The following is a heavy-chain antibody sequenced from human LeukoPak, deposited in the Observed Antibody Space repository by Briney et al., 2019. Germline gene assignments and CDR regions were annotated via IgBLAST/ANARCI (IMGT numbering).Heavy chain of an antibody. V-gene: IGHV3-23*01. CDR3: AKEDPSSGWYRSDAFDI. CDR1: GFTFSSYG. Sequence: GGSLRLSCAASGFTFSSYGMSWVRQAPGKGLEWVSAISGSGGSTYYADSVKGRFTISRDNSKNTLYLQMNSLRAEDTAVYYCAKEDPSSGWYRSDAFDIWGQGTMVTVSS. J-gene: IGHJ3*02. CDR2: ISGSGGST. D-gene: IGHD6-19*01.